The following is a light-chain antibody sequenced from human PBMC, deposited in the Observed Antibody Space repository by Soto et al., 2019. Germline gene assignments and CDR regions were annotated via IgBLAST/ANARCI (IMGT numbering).Light chain of an antibody. CDR2: EVT. Sequence: QSALTQPPSASGSPGQSVTISCTGTSSDVGGYNYVSWYQQHAGKGPKLMIYEVTKRPSGVPDRFSGSKFGNTASLTVSGLQADDEAAYYCSSYTTSGTPYVFGTGTKLTVL. J-gene: IGLJ1*01. CDR1: SSDVGGYNY. CDR3: SSYTTSGTPYV. V-gene: IGLV2-8*01.